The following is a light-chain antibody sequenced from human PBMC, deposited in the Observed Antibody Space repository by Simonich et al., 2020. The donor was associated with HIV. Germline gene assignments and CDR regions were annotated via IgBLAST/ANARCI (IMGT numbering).Light chain of an antibody. V-gene: IGKV2-28*01. CDR2: LGS. J-gene: IGKJ4*01. CDR1: QSRLHSNGYNY. Sequence: DIVMTQSPLSLPVTPGEPASISCRSSQSRLHSNGYNYLDWYLQTPGQSPQLLIYLGSNRASGVPDRFSGSGSGTDFTLKISRVEAEDVGVYYCMQALQTPLTFGGGTKVEIK. CDR3: MQALQTPLT.